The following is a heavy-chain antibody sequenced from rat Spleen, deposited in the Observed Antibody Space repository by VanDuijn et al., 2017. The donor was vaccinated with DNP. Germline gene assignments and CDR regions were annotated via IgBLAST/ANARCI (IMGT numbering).Heavy chain of an antibody. Sequence: EVQLVESGGDLVQPGRSLKLSCVASGFTFNNYWMTWIRQVPGKGLEWVASIATSGGGTYYPDSVKGRFTISRDDAKNTLYLQMNSLRSEDSATYYCARPDHWGQGVMVTVSS. V-gene: IGHV5-31*01. CDR3: ARPDH. CDR1: GFTFNNYW. J-gene: IGHJ2*01. CDR2: IATSGGGT.